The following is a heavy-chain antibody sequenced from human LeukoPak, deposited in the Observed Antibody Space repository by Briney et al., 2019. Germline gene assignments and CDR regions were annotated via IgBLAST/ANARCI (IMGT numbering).Heavy chain of an antibody. D-gene: IGHD2-2*01. V-gene: IGHV1-18*01. J-gene: IGHJ4*02. CDR2: ISAYNGNS. Sequence: VKVSRKASGYTFTSYGISWVRQAPGQGLEWMGWISAYNGNSNYAQKFQGRVTMTTDTSTSTGYMELRSLRSDDTAVYYCARVHSYCSSTSCLDYWGQGTLVTVSS. CDR1: GYTFTSYG. CDR3: ARVHSYCSSTSCLDY.